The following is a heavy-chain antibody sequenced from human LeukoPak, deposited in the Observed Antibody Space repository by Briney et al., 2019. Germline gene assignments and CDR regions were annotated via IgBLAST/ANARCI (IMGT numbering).Heavy chain of an antibody. J-gene: IGHJ5*02. D-gene: IGHD3-22*01. CDR3: ARSDDSSGYYLNWFDP. V-gene: IGHV1-46*01. CDR1: GYTFTSYY. CDR2: INPSGGST. Sequence: GASVKVSCKASGYTFTSYYMHWVRQAPGQGLEWMGIINPSGGSTSYAQKLQGRVTMTTDTSTSTAYMELRSLRSDDTAVYYCARSDDSSGYYLNWFDPWGQGTLVTVSS.